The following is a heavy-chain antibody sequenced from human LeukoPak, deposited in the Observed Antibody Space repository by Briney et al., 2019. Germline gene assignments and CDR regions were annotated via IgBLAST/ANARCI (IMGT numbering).Heavy chain of an antibody. CDR1: GFTFTKYW. Sequence: GGSLRLSCVAPGFTFTKYWMSWVRQAPGKGLEWVANIKQDGSEKYYVDSVKGRFIISRDNAKNSLYLQMNSLRAEDTAVYYCARDPTTYYYGSGSYYNSRYYFDYWGQGTLVTVSS. V-gene: IGHV3-7*01. D-gene: IGHD3-10*01. J-gene: IGHJ4*02. CDR2: IKQDGSEK. CDR3: ARDPTTYYYGSGSYYNSRYYFDY.